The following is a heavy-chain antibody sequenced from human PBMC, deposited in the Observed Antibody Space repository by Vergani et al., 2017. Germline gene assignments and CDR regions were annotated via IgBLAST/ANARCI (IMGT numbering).Heavy chain of an antibody. D-gene: IGHD3-3*01. J-gene: IGHJ5*02. CDR1: GGSISSYY. Sequence: QVQLQESGPGLVKPSQTLSLTCTVSGGSISSYYWSWIRQPPGKGLEWIGRIYTSGSTNYNPSLKSRVTISVDTSKNQFSLKLSSVTAADTAVYYCAREQTYDFWSGPLGFDPWGQGTLVTVSS. CDR2: IYTSGST. CDR3: AREQTYDFWSGPLGFDP. V-gene: IGHV4-4*08.